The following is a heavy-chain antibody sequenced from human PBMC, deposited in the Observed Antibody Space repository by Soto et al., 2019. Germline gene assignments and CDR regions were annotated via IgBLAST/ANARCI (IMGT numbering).Heavy chain of an antibody. Sequence: QMQLQESGPGLVKPSETLSLTCSVSGSSISHNYWSWIRLPPGGGLEWIGFIDYSGRTTYNPSFTSRITMSVDTSKNQFSLKLDLVTAADTALYYCHGGDGYEVDVWGQGTTVIVSS. CDR2: IDYSGRT. D-gene: IGHD2-21*02. V-gene: IGHV4-59*01. J-gene: IGHJ6*02. CDR1: GSSISHNY. CDR3: HGGDGYEVDV.